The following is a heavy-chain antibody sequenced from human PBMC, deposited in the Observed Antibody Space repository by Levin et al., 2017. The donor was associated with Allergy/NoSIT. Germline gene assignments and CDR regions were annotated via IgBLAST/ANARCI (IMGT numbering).Heavy chain of an antibody. D-gene: IGHD2-21*02. V-gene: IGHV3-64*01. J-gene: IGHJ3*01. CDR3: ASTRTTGCFPRGGTCDSYATFSSDV. Sequence: GGSLRLSCAASGFTFSPYAMHWVRQAPGKGLDYVSGISSDGGSTSYANSVKGRFTISRDNSKNTLYLQMGSLSGEDMAVYYCASTRTTGCFPRGGTCDSYATFSSDVWGQGTMVTVSS. CDR2: ISSDGGST. CDR1: GFTFSPYA.